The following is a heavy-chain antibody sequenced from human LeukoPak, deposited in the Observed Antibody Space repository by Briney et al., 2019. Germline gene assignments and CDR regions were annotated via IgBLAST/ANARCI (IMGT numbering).Heavy chain of an antibody. D-gene: IGHD4-23*01. J-gene: IGHJ4*02. CDR2: IIPLYGTS. CDR3: ATNSNTGGRGNFFDS. CDR1: GGTFSSYA. V-gene: IGHV1-69*06. Sequence: ASVKVSCKASGGTFSSYAISWLRQAPGQGLEWLGGIIPLYGTSNYAQRFQDRVTMTADISTTTAYMEMTSLISEDTAVYYCATNSNTGGRGNFFDSWGQGSLVT.